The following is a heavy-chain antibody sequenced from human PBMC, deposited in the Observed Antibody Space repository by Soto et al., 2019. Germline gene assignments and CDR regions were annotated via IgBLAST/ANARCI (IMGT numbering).Heavy chain of an antibody. CDR2: INHSGST. J-gene: IGHJ4*02. D-gene: IGHD2-2*01. V-gene: IGHV4-34*01. CDR1: GGSFSGYY. Sequence: QVQLQQWGAGLLKPSETLSLTCAVYGGSFSGYYWSWIRQPPGKGLEWIGEINHSGSTNYNPSLKGRVTISVDTSKNQFSLKLSSVTAADTAVYYCARCGTVVVPDAPPSDYWGQGTLVTVSS. CDR3: ARCGTVVVPDAPPSDY.